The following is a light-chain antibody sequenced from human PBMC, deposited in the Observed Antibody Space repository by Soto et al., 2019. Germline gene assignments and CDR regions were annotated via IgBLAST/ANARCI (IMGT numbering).Light chain of an antibody. J-gene: IGKJ1*01. V-gene: IGKV1-5*01. Sequence: DIPMTQSPSTLSASVGDRVTITCRASQSISSWLAWYQQKPGKAPNLLIYDASILESGVPSRFSGSGSGTEFTLTISSLQPDDFTTYYCQQYSYYPWTFGQGTKVEIK. CDR2: DAS. CDR1: QSISSW. CDR3: QQYSYYPWT.